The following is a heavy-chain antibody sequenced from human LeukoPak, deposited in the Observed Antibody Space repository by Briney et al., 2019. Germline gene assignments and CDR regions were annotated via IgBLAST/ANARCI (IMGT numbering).Heavy chain of an antibody. CDR2: IGTAGDT. V-gene: IGHV3-13*01. J-gene: IGHJ3*02. CDR3: ARASRIGAFDI. CDR1: GFTFSSYD. Sequence: PGGSLRLSCAASGFTFSSYDMHWVRQATGKGLEWVSAIGTAGDTYYPGSVKGRFTISRENAKNSLYLQMNSLRAGDTAVYYCARASRIGAFDIWGQGTMDTVSS.